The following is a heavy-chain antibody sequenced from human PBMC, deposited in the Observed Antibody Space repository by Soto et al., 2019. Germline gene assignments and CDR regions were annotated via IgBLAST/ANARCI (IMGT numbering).Heavy chain of an antibody. CDR1: GDSVSSNSAA. V-gene: IGHV6-1*01. CDR2: TYYRSKWYN. D-gene: IGHD3-9*01. J-gene: IGHJ4*02. Sequence: SQTLSLTCAISGDSVSSNSAAWNWIRQSPSRGLEWLGRTYYRSKWYNDYAVSVKSRITINPDTSKNQFSLQLNSVTPEDTAMYSSPSAFAWRNPCTYYLDYVSQGTLDDVST. CDR3: PSAFAWRNPCTYYLDY.